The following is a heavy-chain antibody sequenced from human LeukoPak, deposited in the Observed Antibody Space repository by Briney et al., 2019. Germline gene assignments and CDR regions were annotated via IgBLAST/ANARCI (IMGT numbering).Heavy chain of an antibody. CDR1: GFTFSSYA. V-gene: IGHV3-21*04. Sequence: PGGSLRLSCAASGFTFSSYAMSWVRQAPGKGLEWVSSISTSSSYIYYADSVKGRFTISRDNAKNSLYLQMNSLRAEDTAVYYCAREFDPHTIYYDSSGYFYWGQGTLVTVSS. J-gene: IGHJ4*02. CDR3: AREFDPHTIYYDSSGYFY. CDR2: ISTSSSYI. D-gene: IGHD3-22*01.